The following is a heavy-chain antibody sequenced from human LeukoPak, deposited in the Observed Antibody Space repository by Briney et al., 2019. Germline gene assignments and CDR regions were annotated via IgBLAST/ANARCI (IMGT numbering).Heavy chain of an antibody. CDR3: AKDRGFYCSSTSCYVYFDY. D-gene: IGHD2-2*01. CDR1: GGSISSSSYY. V-gene: IGHV3-23*01. J-gene: IGHJ4*02. CDR2: ISGSDGGT. Sequence: PSETLSLTCTVSGGSISSSSYYWGWIRQPPGKGLEWVSAISGSDGGTYYADSVKGRFTISRDNSKNTLYLQMNSLRAEDTAVYYCAKDRGFYCSSTSCYVYFDYWGQGALVTVSS.